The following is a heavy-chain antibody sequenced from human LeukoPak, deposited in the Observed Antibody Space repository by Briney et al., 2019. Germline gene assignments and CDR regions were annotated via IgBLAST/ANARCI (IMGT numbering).Heavy chain of an antibody. Sequence: GGSLRLSCAASGFTFRSYWMHWVRQAPGKGLVWVSRINVDGRTTSYVDSVKGRFTISRDNAKNTLYLQMNSLRAEGTAVYYCARDSTPYYDSSGYYLDYWGQGALVTVSS. CDR3: ARDSTPYYDSSGYYLDY. J-gene: IGHJ4*02. CDR1: GFTFRSYW. D-gene: IGHD3-22*01. CDR2: INVDGRTT. V-gene: IGHV3-74*01.